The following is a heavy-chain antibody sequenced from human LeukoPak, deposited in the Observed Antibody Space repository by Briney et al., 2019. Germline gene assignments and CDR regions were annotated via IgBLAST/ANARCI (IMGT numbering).Heavy chain of an antibody. CDR3: ARVEMATANQNDY. Sequence: GGSLRLSCAASGFTFSSYSMNWVRQAPGKGLEWVSSISSSSSYIYYADSVKGRFTISRDNAKNSLYLQMNSLRAEDTAVYYCARVEMATANQNDYWGQGTLVTVSS. J-gene: IGHJ4*02. CDR2: ISSSSSYI. V-gene: IGHV3-21*01. CDR1: GFTFSSYS. D-gene: IGHD5-24*01.